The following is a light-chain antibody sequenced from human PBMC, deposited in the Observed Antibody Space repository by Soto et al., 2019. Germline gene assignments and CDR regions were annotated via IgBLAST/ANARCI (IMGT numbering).Light chain of an antibody. CDR2: LGS. Sequence: EIVMTQSPLSLPVTPGEPASISCRSSQSLLHSNGYDSLDWYLQKPGQSPQLLIYLGSNRSSGVPARFSGSGSGTDFTLKISRVEGDDVGVYYCMRALQSPPTFGQGTKVEIK. J-gene: IGKJ1*01. CDR1: QSLLHSNGYDS. CDR3: MRALQSPPT. V-gene: IGKV2-28*01.